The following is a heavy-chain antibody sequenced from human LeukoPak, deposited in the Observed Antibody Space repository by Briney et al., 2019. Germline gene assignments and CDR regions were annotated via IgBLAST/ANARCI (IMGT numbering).Heavy chain of an antibody. V-gene: IGHV3-23*01. D-gene: IGHD2-2*01. CDR1: GFTFNIYV. CDR3: AKVRSTSCKYCFEY. Sequence: GGSLRLSCAASGFTFNIYVMTWVRQAPGKGLEWVSGISGSGGSTYYADSVKGRLTISRDNSKNTVYLQMNSLRAEDTAIYYCAKVRSTSCKYCFEYWGQGTLVTVSS. CDR2: ISGSGGST. J-gene: IGHJ4*02.